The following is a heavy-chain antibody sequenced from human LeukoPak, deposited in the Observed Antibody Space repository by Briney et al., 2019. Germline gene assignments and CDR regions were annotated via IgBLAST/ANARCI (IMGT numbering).Heavy chain of an antibody. V-gene: IGHV3-7*01. Sequence: GGSLRLSCAASGFTFSSYWRSWVRQAPGKGLEWVANIKQDGSEKYYVDSVKGRFTISRDNAKNSLYLQMNSLRAEDTAVYYCASGYSSGWFSYWGQGTLVTVSS. CDR3: ASGYSSGWFSY. CDR1: GFTFSSYW. D-gene: IGHD6-19*01. CDR2: IKQDGSEK. J-gene: IGHJ4*02.